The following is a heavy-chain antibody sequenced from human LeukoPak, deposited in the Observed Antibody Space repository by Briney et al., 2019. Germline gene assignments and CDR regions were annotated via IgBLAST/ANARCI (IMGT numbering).Heavy chain of an antibody. CDR2: IKQDGSEK. D-gene: IGHD2-2*01. CDR1: GFTFSSYW. CDR3: ARDRRLALLPAAMGWFDP. Sequence: GGSLRLSCAASGFTFSSYWMSWVRQAPGKGLEWEANIKQDGSEKYYVDSVKGRFTISRDNAKNSLYLQMNSLRAEDTAVYYCARDRRLALLPAAMGWFDPWGQGTLVTVSS. J-gene: IGHJ5*02. V-gene: IGHV3-7*01.